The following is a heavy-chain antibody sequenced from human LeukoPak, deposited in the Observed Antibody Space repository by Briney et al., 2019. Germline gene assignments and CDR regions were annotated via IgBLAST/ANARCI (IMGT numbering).Heavy chain of an antibody. J-gene: IGHJ5*02. CDR1: GGSFSGYY. V-gene: IGHV4-34*01. D-gene: IGHD3-10*01. Sequence: SETLSLTCAVYGGSFSGYYWSWIRQPPGKGLEWIGEINHSGSTNYNPSLKSRVTISVDTSKSQFSLKLSSVTAADTAVYYCARGKGRVTMVRGVIRWFDPWGQGTLVTVSS. CDR3: ARGKGRVTMVRGVIRWFDP. CDR2: INHSGST.